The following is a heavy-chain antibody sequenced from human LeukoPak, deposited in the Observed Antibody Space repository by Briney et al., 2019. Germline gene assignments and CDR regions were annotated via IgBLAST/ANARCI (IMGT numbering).Heavy chain of an antibody. V-gene: IGHV1-18*01. J-gene: IGHJ4*02. CDR3: AREAAGQANRDFFDY. CDR2: ISAFNGNT. CDR1: GFTFTSYG. D-gene: IGHD1-14*01. Sequence: ASVKVSCTASGFTFTSYGFSWARQAPGQGLEWMGWISAFNGNTNYAQKVQGRVTMTTDTSTSAAYMELRSLRSDDTAVYYCAREAAGQANRDFFDYWGQGTLVTVSS.